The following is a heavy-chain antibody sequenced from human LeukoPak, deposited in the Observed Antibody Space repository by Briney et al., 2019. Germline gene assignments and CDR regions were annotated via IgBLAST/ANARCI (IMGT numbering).Heavy chain of an antibody. V-gene: IGHV4-59*01. J-gene: IGHJ4*02. CDR1: GGSIGSYY. CDR2: TSSTGHT. D-gene: IGHD5-24*01. Sequence: KSSETLSLTCTVSGGSIGSYYWTWVRQPPGKGLEWIGYTSSTGHTNYNPSLKSRVTISLDTSKKQFSLIVTSVTAADTAVYYCARDREDGYNTLDYWGQGTLVTVSS. CDR3: ARDREDGYNTLDY.